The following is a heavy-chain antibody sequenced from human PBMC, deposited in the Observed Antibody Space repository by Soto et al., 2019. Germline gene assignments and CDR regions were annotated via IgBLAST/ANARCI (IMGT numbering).Heavy chain of an antibody. CDR1: GGSISSSSYY. Sequence: QLQLQESGPGLVKPSETLSLTCTVSGGSISSSSYYWGWIRQPPGKGLEWIGSIYYSGSTYYNPSLKSRVTISGDTSKNQFSLKLSSVTAADTAVYYCARHRPTVAGTSYYYYYYYMDVWGKGTTVTVSS. CDR3: ARHRPTVAGTSYYYYYYYMDV. J-gene: IGHJ6*03. D-gene: IGHD6-19*01. V-gene: IGHV4-39*01. CDR2: IYYSGST.